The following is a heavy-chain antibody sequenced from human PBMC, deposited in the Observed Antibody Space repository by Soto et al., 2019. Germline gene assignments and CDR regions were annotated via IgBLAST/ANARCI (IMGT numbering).Heavy chain of an antibody. CDR3: ARARYCSGGSCYSAPYFDY. CDR2: INPNSGGT. V-gene: IGHV1-2*04. Sequence: GASVKVSCKASGYTFTGYYMHWVRQAPGQGLEWMGWINPNSGGTNYAQKFQGWVTMTRDTSISTAYMELSRLRSDDTAVYYCARARYCSGGSCYSAPYFDYWGRGTLVTVSS. J-gene: IGHJ4*02. D-gene: IGHD2-15*01. CDR1: GYTFTGYY.